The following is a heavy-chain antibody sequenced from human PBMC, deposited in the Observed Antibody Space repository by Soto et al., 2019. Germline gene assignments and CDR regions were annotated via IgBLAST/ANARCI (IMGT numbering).Heavy chain of an antibody. CDR3: ARVFRTAMVLDY. CDR1: GFTFSSYE. Sequence: LRLSCAASGFTFSSYEMNWVRQAPGKGLEWVSYISSSGSTIYYADSVKGRFTISRDNAENSLYLQMNSLRAEDTAVYYCARVFRTAMVLDYWGQGTLVTVSS. CDR2: ISSSGSTI. D-gene: IGHD5-18*01. V-gene: IGHV3-48*03. J-gene: IGHJ4*02.